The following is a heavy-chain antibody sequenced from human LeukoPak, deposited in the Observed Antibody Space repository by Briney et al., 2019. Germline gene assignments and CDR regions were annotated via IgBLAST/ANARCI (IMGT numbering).Heavy chain of an antibody. V-gene: IGHV3-53*01. CDR3: ARSRASWEIPDAFDI. J-gene: IGHJ3*02. Sequence: PGGSLRLSCAASGFTFSSYWMSWVRQAPGKGLEWVSVIYSGGTTYYADSVKGRFTFSRDNSKNTLYLQMNSLRAEDTAVYYCARSRASWEIPDAFDIWGQGTMVTVSS. D-gene: IGHD1-26*01. CDR1: GFTFSSYW. CDR2: IYSGGTT.